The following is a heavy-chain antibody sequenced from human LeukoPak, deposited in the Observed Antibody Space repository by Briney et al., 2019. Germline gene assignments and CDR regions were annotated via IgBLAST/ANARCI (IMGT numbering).Heavy chain of an antibody. CDR3: ARVHSSYYDFWSGSNNWFDP. V-gene: IGHV1-18*01. D-gene: IGHD3-3*01. J-gene: IGHJ5*02. Sequence: ASVTVSCKASGYTFTSYGISWVRQAPGQGLEWMGWISAYNGNTNYAQKLQGRVTMTTDTSTSTAYMELRSLRSDDTAVYYCARVHSSYYDFWSGSNNWFDPWGQGTLVTVSS. CDR1: GYTFTSYG. CDR2: ISAYNGNT.